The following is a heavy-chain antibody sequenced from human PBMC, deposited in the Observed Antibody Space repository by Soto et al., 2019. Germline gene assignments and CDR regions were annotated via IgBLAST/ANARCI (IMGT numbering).Heavy chain of an antibody. CDR1: GGSFSGYY. CDR3: ARVYCSSTSCYYPSIRYYMDV. Sequence: SETLSLTCAVYGGSFSGYYWSWIRQPPGKGLEWIGEINHSGSTNYNPSVKSRVTISVDTSKNQFSLKLSSVTAADTAVYYCARVYCSSTSCYYPSIRYYMDVWGKGTTVTVSS. J-gene: IGHJ6*03. D-gene: IGHD2-2*01. CDR2: INHSGST. V-gene: IGHV4-34*01.